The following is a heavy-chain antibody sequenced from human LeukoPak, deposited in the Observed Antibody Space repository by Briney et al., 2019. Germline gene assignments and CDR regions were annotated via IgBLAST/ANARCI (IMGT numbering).Heavy chain of an antibody. CDR2: INKSGGNT. CDR3: AKDLLSAAAGTDP. Sequence: GGSLRLSCAASGFTFTNYAMTWVRQAPGKGLEWVSTINKSGGNTYFADFAKGRFTISRDNSKNTLFLQMNSLRADDTAVYYCAKDLLSAAAGTDPWGQGTLVTVSS. CDR1: GFTFTNYA. D-gene: IGHD6-13*01. J-gene: IGHJ5*02. V-gene: IGHV3-23*01.